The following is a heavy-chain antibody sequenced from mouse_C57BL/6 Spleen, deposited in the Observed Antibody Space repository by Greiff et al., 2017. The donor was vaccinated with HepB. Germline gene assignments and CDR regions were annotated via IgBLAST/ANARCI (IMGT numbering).Heavy chain of an antibody. CDR3: ARGIYDGYSAWFAY. V-gene: IGHV1-26*01. Sequence: VQLQQSGPELVKPGASVKISCKASGYTFTDYYMNWVKQSHGKSLEWIGDINPNNGGTSYNQKFKGKATLTVDKSSSTAYMELRSLTSEDSAVYYCARGIYDGYSAWFAYWGQGTLVTVSA. CDR2: INPNNGGT. D-gene: IGHD2-3*01. J-gene: IGHJ3*01. CDR1: GYTFTDYY.